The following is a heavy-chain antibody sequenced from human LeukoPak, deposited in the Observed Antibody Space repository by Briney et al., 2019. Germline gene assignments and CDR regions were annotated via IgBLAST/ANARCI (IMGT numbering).Heavy chain of an antibody. Sequence: GGSLRLSCAASGFTFSSYAMTWVRQAPGKGLEWVSTISGGGGSTDYADSVKGRFTISRHNSKNTLYLQMNSLRAEDTAVYYCARDYYDSSGYYSVYWGQGTLVTVSS. J-gene: IGHJ4*02. CDR3: ARDYYDSSGYYSVY. D-gene: IGHD3-22*01. CDR1: GFTFSSYA. CDR2: ISGGGGST. V-gene: IGHV3-23*01.